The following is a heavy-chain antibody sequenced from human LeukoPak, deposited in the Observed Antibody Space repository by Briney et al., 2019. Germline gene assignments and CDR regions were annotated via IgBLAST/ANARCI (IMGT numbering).Heavy chain of an antibody. D-gene: IGHD1-26*01. Sequence: ASVKVSCKASGYTFTSCDINWVRQATGQGLEWMGWMNPNSGNTGYAQKFQGRVTMTRNTSISTAYMELSSLRSEDTAVYYCARVDPSIVGANDYWGQGTLVTVSS. CDR1: GYTFTSCD. J-gene: IGHJ4*02. CDR2: MNPNSGNT. V-gene: IGHV1-8*01. CDR3: ARVDPSIVGANDY.